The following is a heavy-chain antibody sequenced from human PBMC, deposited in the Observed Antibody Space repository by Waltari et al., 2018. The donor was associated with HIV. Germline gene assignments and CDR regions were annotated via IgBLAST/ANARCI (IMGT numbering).Heavy chain of an antibody. J-gene: IGHJ5*02. CDR1: GGSISSSSYY. CDR3: ARQRTVAAAILYWFDP. D-gene: IGHD2-2*01. CDR2: IYYSGST. Sequence: QLQLQESGPGLVKPSETLSLTCTVSGGSISSSSYYWGWIRQPPGKGLEWIGSIYYSGSTYYNPSLKSRVTISVDTSKNQFSLKLSSVTAADTAVYYCARQRTVAAAILYWFDPWGQGTLVTVSS. V-gene: IGHV4-39*01.